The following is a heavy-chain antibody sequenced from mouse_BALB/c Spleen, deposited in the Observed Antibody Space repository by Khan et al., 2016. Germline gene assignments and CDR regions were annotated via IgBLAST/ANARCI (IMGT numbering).Heavy chain of an antibody. CDR2: INPDSSTI. J-gene: IGHJ1*01. CDR1: GFDFSRYW. CDR3: ASIHSYSWYFDV. Sequence: EVKLLESGGGLVQPGGSLKLSCAASGFDFSRYWMSWVRQAPGKGLEWIGEINPDSSTINYTPSLKDKFIISRDNAKNTLYLQMSKVRSEDTALYYCASIHSYSWYFDVWGAGTTVTVSS. D-gene: IGHD1-2*01. V-gene: IGHV4-1*02.